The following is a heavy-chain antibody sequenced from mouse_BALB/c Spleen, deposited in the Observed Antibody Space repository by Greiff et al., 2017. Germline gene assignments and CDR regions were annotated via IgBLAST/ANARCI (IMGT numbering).Heavy chain of an antibody. CDR3: ARLIITTVVATGAVDY. CDR2: INPSNGGT. CDR1: GYTFTSYY. V-gene: IGHV1S81*02. J-gene: IGHJ2*01. Sequence: QVQLQQPGAELVKPGASVKLSCKASGYTFTSYYMYWVKQRPGQGLEWIGGINPSNGGTNFNEKFKSKATLTVDKSSSTAYMQLSSLTSEDSAVYYCARLIITTVVATGAVDYWGQGTTLTVSS. D-gene: IGHD1-1*01.